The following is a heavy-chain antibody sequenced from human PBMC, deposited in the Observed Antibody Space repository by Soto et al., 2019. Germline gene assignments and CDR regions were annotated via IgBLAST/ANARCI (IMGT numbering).Heavy chain of an antibody. Sequence: GESLTSSCKVSGYRFTNYWIGWVLQMPGKGLEWVGIIYPDDSDTRYSPSFQDQVTISADKTINTAYLQWSSLKASDTAMYYCARHTEGVDTAMAQISLDYWGQGTMVTVSS. CDR3: ARHTEGVDTAMAQISLDY. CDR2: IYPDDSDT. CDR1: GYRFTNYW. D-gene: IGHD5-18*01. J-gene: IGHJ4*02. V-gene: IGHV5-51*01.